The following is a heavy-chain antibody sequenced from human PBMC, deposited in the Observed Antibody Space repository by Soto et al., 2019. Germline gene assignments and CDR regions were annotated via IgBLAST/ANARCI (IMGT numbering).Heavy chain of an antibody. CDR1: GGSISSYY. J-gene: IGHJ4*02. CDR2: IYFRGTT. Sequence: PSETLSLTCTVSGGSISSYYWSWIRQPPGKGLEWFGYIYFRGTTNYNPSLKSRVTMSADTSKNQFSLKLNSVTAADTAVYYCARMNYYDTSGYPFDFWGQGMMVTVS. CDR3: ARMNYYDTSGYPFDF. D-gene: IGHD3-22*01. V-gene: IGHV4-59*01.